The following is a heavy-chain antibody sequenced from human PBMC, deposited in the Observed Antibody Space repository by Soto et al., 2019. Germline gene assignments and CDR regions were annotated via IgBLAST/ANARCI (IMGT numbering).Heavy chain of an antibody. D-gene: IGHD4-17*01. CDR1: GYIVTNYA. Sequence: QVQLVQSGAEVKTPGASVKLSCKASGYIVTNYAIHWVRQAPGQRLEWMGWINAGTGNTRYSHKFQGRITISTDASASTAYIDLNSLRSEDTAVYYCARDRTTSSTRQFDYWGQGSLVTASS. J-gene: IGHJ4*02. CDR2: INAGTGNT. CDR3: ARDRTTSSTRQFDY. V-gene: IGHV1-3*01.